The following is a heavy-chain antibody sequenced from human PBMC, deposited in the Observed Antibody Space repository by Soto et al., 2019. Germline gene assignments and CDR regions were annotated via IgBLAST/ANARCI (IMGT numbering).Heavy chain of an antibody. V-gene: IGHV3-33*01. D-gene: IGHD2-15*01. J-gene: IGHJ4*02. CDR3: ARVYCSGGSCYAIDS. Sequence: QVQLVESGGGVVQPWRSLRLSCAASGFPFSSYGMHWVGQAPGKGLEWVAVIWYDGSNKYYADSVKGRFTISRDNSKNTLYLQMTSLRAEDTAVYYCARVYCSGGSCYAIDSWGQGTLVTFSS. CDR1: GFPFSSYG. CDR2: IWYDGSNK.